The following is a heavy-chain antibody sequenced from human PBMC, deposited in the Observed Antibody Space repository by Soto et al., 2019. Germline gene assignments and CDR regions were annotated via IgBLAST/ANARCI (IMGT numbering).Heavy chain of an antibody. Sequence: QVQLVESGGGVVQPGRSLRLSCSASGFTFSPYVLHWVRQAPGKGLEWVAVMSSDGTYKYYADSVKGRFTISRDNSKNTLYLQMNSLRAEDTAVYYCARGRTMRVVVGDDFEYWGQGTLVTVSS. CDR1: GFTFSPYV. CDR2: MSSDGTYK. V-gene: IGHV3-30-3*01. D-gene: IGHD3-22*01. J-gene: IGHJ4*02. CDR3: ARGRTMRVVVGDDFEY.